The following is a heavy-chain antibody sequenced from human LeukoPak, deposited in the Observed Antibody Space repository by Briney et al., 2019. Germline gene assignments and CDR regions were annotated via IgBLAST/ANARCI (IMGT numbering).Heavy chain of an antibody. D-gene: IGHD5-18*01. CDR2: LYIGGNT. CDR1: GLTVNNNY. CDR3: MTAAGYNFGQY. V-gene: IGHV3-53*01. J-gene: IGHJ4*02. Sequence: GGSLRLSCAASGLTVNNNYMNWVRQAPGKGLEWVSALYIGGNTYYADSVRGRFTISRDNSKNTLYLQMNSLRAEDTAIYYCMTAAGYNFGQYWGQGTLVTVST.